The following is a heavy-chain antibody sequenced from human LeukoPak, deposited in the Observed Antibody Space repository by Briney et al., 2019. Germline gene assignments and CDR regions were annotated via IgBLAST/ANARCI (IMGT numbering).Heavy chain of an antibody. Sequence: GGSLRLSCAASGFTFSSYAMSWVRQAPGKGLEWVSAISGSGGSTYYADSVKGRFTISRDNSKNTLYLQMNSLRAEDTAVYYCAKDNEGGYHPGDDYWGQGTLVTVSS. J-gene: IGHJ4*02. CDR3: AKDNEGGYHPGDDY. CDR2: ISGSGGST. V-gene: IGHV3-23*01. CDR1: GFTFSSYA. D-gene: IGHD5-12*01.